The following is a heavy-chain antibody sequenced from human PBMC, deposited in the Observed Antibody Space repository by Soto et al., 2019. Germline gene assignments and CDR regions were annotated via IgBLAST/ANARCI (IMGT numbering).Heavy chain of an antibody. CDR1: GGTFSSYA. V-gene: IGHV1-69*13. Sequence: SAKISCKASGGTFSSYAISWVRQAPGQRLEWMGGIIPIFGSANYAQKFQGRVTITADESTSTAYMDLSSLRSEDTAVYYCARDLKRYYDSSGYGYYYYGMDVWGQGTTVTVSS. D-gene: IGHD3-22*01. CDR3: ARDLKRYYDSSGYGYYYYGMDV. J-gene: IGHJ6*02. CDR2: IIPIFGSA.